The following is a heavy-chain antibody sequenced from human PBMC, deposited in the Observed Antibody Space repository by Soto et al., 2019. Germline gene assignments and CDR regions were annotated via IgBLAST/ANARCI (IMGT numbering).Heavy chain of an antibody. CDR3: ARDDYGDYRGMDV. J-gene: IGHJ6*02. Sequence: EVQLVESGGGLIQPGGSLRLSCTASGFTFSSYSMNWVRQAPGKGLEWVSSISSSSSYIYYADSVKGRFTISRDNAKNSLYLQMNSLRAEDTAVYYCARDDYGDYRGMDVWGQGTTVTVSS. CDR2: ISSSSSYI. V-gene: IGHV3-21*01. D-gene: IGHD4-17*01. CDR1: GFTFSSYS.